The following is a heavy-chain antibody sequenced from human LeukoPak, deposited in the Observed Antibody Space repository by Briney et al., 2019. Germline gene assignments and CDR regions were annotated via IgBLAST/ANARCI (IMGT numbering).Heavy chain of an antibody. Sequence: GGSLRLSCAASGFTFSNSWMNWFRQAPGRLEWVANINHDGSDKNYVDSVEGRFTITRDNTKKSLYLQMNSLGAEDTAVYYCARGTALPGVDYWGQGTLVIVSS. V-gene: IGHV3-7*01. CDR2: INHDGSDK. J-gene: IGHJ4*02. CDR3: ARGTALPGVDY. CDR1: GFTFSNSW. D-gene: IGHD3-10*01.